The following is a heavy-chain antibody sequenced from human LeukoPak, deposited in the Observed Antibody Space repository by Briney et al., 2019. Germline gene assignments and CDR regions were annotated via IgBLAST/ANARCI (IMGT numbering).Heavy chain of an antibody. D-gene: IGHD6-19*01. CDR1: GFTLISHG. Sequence: PGGSLRLSCAASGFTLISHGMHWVRQAPGKGLEWVALISYDGTIKYYADSVKGRFTISRDNSKNTLYLQMNSLRAEDTAVYYCAKDSGFSDSGWYVNWGQGTLVTVSS. V-gene: IGHV3-30*18. J-gene: IGHJ4*02. CDR3: AKDSGFSDSGWYVN. CDR2: ISYDGTIK.